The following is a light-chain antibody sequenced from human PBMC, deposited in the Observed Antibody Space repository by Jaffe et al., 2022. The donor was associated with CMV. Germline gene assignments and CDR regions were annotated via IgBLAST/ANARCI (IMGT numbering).Light chain of an antibody. J-gene: IGKJ3*01. CDR1: QDIGKS. CDR2: DAS. V-gene: IGKV1-33*01. CDR3: QQYDHVPFI. Sequence: DVQMTQSPSSLSASVGDRVTITCQASQDIGKSLNWYQQKPGKAPNHLIYDASNLETGVPSRFSGSGSGTDFTFTISSLQPEDVATYYCQQYDHVPFIFGPGTKVDL.